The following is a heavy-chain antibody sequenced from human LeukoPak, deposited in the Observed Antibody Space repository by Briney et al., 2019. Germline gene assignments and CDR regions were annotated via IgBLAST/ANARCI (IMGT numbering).Heavy chain of an antibody. D-gene: IGHD6-13*01. CDR3: ARGSRRSIAAAGRPGAFDI. J-gene: IGHJ3*02. CDR1: GGSISSGSYY. CDR2: IYTSGST. V-gene: IGHV4-61*02. Sequence: SQTLSLTCTVSGGSISSGSYYWNWIRQPAGEGLEWIGRIYTSGSTNYNPSLKSRVTISVDTSKNQFSLKLSSVTAADTAVYYCARGSRRSIAAAGRPGAFDIWGQGTMVTVSS.